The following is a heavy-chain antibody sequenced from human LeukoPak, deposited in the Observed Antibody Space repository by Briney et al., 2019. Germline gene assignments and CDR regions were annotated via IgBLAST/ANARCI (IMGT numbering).Heavy chain of an antibody. Sequence: GGSLRLSCAASGFTFSSYSMNWVRQAPGKGLEWVSSISSSSSYIYYADSVKGRFTISRDNAKNSLYLQMNSLRAKDTAVYYCASRYCSSTSCYRPFDYWGQGTLVTVSS. CDR3: ASRYCSSTSCYRPFDY. CDR1: GFTFSSYS. CDR2: ISSSSSYI. V-gene: IGHV3-21*01. D-gene: IGHD2-2*01. J-gene: IGHJ4*02.